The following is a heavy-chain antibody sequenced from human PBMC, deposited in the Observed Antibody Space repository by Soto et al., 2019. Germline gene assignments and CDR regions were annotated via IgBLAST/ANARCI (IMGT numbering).Heavy chain of an antibody. Sequence: SETLSLTCAVSGGSISSSNWWSWVRQPPGKGLEWIGEIYHSGSTNYNPSLKSRVTISVDTSKNQFSLKLSSVTAADTAVYYCASYSSGWTGFDYWGQGTLVTVSS. D-gene: IGHD6-19*01. CDR1: GGSISSSNW. J-gene: IGHJ4*02. CDR3: ASYSSGWTGFDY. V-gene: IGHV4-4*02. CDR2: IYHSGST.